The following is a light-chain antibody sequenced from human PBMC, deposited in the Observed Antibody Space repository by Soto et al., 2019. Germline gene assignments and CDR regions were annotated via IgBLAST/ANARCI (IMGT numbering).Light chain of an antibody. CDR1: NSDVGGFNY. V-gene: IGLV2-14*01. J-gene: IGLJ1*01. Sequence: QSALTQPASVSGSPGQSITISCTGTNSDVGGFNYVSWYQHHPGKAPKLIIYEVSNRPSGVSSRFSGSKSENTASLTISGLQAEDEADYYCTSYESPSTFYVFGTGTKLTVL. CDR2: EVS. CDR3: TSYESPSTFYV.